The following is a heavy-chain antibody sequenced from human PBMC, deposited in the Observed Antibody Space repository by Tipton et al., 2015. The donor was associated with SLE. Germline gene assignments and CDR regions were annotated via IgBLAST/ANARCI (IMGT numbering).Heavy chain of an antibody. J-gene: IGHJ4*02. V-gene: IGHV1-2*06. CDR2: INPNSGGT. Sequence: QVQLVQSGTEVKKPGASVKVSCKASGYTFIAYSIHWVRQAPGQGLEWMGRINPNSGGTDYAQKFQGRVTMTRDTSISTAYLELSSLKSDDTAVYYCARGDYGDYVPFDYWGQGTLVTVSS. D-gene: IGHD4-17*01. CDR3: ARGDYGDYVPFDY. CDR1: GYTFIAYS.